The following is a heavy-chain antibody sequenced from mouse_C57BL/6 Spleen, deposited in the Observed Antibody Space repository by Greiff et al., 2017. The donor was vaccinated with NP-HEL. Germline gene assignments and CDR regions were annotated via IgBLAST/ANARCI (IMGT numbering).Heavy chain of an antibody. CDR3: ARGAWFAY. J-gene: IGHJ3*01. CDR1: GYSITSGYY. V-gene: IGHV3-6*01. Sequence: EVKLQESGPGLVKPSQSLSLTCSVTGYSITSGYYWNWIRQFPGNKLEWMGYISYDGSNNYNPSLKNRISITRDTSKNQFFLKLNSVTAEDTATYYCARGAWFAYWGQGTLLTVSA. CDR2: ISYDGSN.